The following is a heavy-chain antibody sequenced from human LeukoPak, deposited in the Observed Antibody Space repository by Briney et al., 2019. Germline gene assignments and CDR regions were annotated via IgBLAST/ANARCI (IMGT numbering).Heavy chain of an antibody. J-gene: IGHJ6*03. V-gene: IGHV3-48*03. CDR1: GFTFSSYE. CDR2: ISSSGSTI. D-gene: IGHD3-10*01. CDR3: AKGNYYGSGSYPLYPDYMDV. Sequence: GSLRLSCAASGFTFSSYEMNWVRQAPGKGLEWVSYISSSGSTIYYADSVKGRFTISRDNSKNTLYLQMNSLRAEDTAVYYCAKGNYYGSGSYPLYPDYMDVWGKGTTVTISS.